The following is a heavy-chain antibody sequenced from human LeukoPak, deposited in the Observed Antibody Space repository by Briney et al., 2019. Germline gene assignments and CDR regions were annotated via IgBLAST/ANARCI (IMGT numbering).Heavy chain of an antibody. CDR2: ISKNGGNT. V-gene: IGHV3-64*01. Sequence: PGGSLRLSCAASGFTLSSYAMLWVRQAPGKGLEYVSAISKNGGNTYYANSVKGRFSISRDNSKNTLYLQMGSLRTEDMAVYYCARVGEGRYYQYYYMDVWGKGTTVTVSS. D-gene: IGHD1-26*01. J-gene: IGHJ6*03. CDR1: GFTLSSYA. CDR3: ARVGEGRYYQYYYMDV.